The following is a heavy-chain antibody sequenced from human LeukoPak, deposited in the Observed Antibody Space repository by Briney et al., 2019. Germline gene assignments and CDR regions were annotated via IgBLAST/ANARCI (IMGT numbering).Heavy chain of an antibody. D-gene: IGHD2-15*01. V-gene: IGHV5-51*01. CDR1: GYSFTSYW. J-gene: IGHJ6*03. CDR3: AKNGDRGAYCTGGTCYPYFYYYMDV. Sequence: GESLKISCKGSGYSFTSYWIGWVRQMPGKGLEWMGIIYPGDSDTRYSPSFQGQVTVSADKSISTAYLQWSSLKASDTAIYYCAKNGDRGAYCTGGTCYPYFYYYMDVWGKGTTVTI. CDR2: IYPGDSDT.